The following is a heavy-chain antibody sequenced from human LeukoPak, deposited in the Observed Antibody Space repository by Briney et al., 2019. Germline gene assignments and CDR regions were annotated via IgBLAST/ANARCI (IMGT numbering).Heavy chain of an antibody. Sequence: SVKVACKASGRTFSSYAISWVRQAPGQGLEWMGRIIPILGIANYAQKFQGRVTITADKSTSTAYMELSSLRSEDTAVYYCARGGAYCGGDCYGVAFDIWGQGTMVTVSS. CDR3: ARGGAYCGGDCYGVAFDI. CDR1: GRTFSSYA. J-gene: IGHJ3*02. CDR2: IIPILGIA. V-gene: IGHV1-69*04. D-gene: IGHD2-21*02.